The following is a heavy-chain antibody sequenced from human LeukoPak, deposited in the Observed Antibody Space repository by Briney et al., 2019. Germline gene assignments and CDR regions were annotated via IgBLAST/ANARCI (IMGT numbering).Heavy chain of an antibody. Sequence: SVKVSCKASGGTFSSYAISWVRQAPGQGLEWMGRIIPIFGTANYAQKFQGRVTITTDESTSTAYMELSSLRSEDTAVYYCASSGRLSLGVALMFDPWGQGTLVTVSS. CDR2: IIPIFGTA. V-gene: IGHV1-69*05. CDR1: GGTFSSYA. CDR3: ASSGRLSLGVALMFDP. J-gene: IGHJ5*02. D-gene: IGHD6-19*01.